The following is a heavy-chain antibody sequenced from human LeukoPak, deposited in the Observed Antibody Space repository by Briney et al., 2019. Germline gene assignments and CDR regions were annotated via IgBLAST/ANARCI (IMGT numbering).Heavy chain of an antibody. D-gene: IGHD3-10*01. J-gene: IGHJ4*02. CDR1: GITLSNYG. Sequence: GGSLRLSCVVSGITLSNYGMSWVRQAPGKGLEWVSGISERGGSTYYADSVKGRFTISRDNSKNTLYLQMNSLRAEDTAVYYCAKAHPGYYYGSGSSPNFDYWGQGTLVTVSS. CDR2: ISERGGST. V-gene: IGHV3-23*01. CDR3: AKAHPGYYYGSGSSPNFDY.